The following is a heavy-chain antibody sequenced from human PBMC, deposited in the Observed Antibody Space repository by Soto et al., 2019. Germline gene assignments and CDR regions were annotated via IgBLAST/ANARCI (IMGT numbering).Heavy chain of an antibody. J-gene: IGHJ6*02. Sequence: QVQLVESGGGVVQPGRSLRLSCAASGITFTTYGMHWVRQAPGKGLEWVAVIWYDGSNKYYADSVKGRFTISRDNFKNSLYQQMKSLRDEDTAVSHCARDDYGMDVWGRGTTVTVSS. CDR3: ARDDYGMDV. CDR2: IWYDGSNK. CDR1: GITFTTYG. V-gene: IGHV3-33*01.